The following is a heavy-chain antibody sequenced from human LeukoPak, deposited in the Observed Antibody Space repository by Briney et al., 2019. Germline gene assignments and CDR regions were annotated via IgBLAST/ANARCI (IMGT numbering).Heavy chain of an antibody. CDR1: GFTFSDYY. V-gene: IGHV3-11*04. CDR2: ISSSGSTI. D-gene: IGHD2-2*02. CDR3: ARDFGYCSSTSCYNGVFDY. J-gene: IGHJ4*02. Sequence: GGSLRLSCAASGFTFSDYYMSWIRQAPGKGLEWVSYISSSGSTIYYADSVKGRFTISRDNAKNSLYLQMNSLRAEDTAVYYCARDFGYCSSTSCYNGVFDYWGQGTLVTVSS.